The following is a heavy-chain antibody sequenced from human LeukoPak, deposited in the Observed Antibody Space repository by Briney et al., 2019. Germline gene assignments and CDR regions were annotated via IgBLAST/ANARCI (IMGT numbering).Heavy chain of an antibody. CDR3: ARVSSSWYQDWYFDL. Sequence: SETLSLTCTVSGGSISSYYWSWIRQPAGKGLEWIGRIDTSGNTNYKPSLKSRVTMSVDTSKSQFSLKLNSVTAADTAMYYCARVSSSWYQDWYFDLWGRGTLVTVSS. J-gene: IGHJ2*01. V-gene: IGHV4-4*07. CDR2: IDTSGNT. D-gene: IGHD6-13*01. CDR1: GGSISSYY.